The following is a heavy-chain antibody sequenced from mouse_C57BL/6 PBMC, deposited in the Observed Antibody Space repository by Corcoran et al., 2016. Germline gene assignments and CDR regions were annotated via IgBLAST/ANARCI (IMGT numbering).Heavy chain of an antibody. V-gene: IGHV1-26*01. Sequence: EVQLQQSGPELVKPGASVKISCKASGYTFTDYYMNWVKQSHGKSLEWIGDINPNNGGTSYNQKFKGNATLTVDKSSSTAYMELRSLTSEDSAVYYCARSGDYDWFAYWGQGTLVTVSA. CDR3: ARSGDYDWFAY. D-gene: IGHD2-4*01. J-gene: IGHJ3*01. CDR2: INPNNGGT. CDR1: GYTFTDYY.